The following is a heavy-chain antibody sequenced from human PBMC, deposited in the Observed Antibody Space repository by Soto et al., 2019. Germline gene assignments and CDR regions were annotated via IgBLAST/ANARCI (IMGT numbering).Heavy chain of an antibody. CDR2: IIPIFGTA. CDR3: ALRQDYDSSGYPNWFDP. D-gene: IGHD3-22*01. CDR1: GGTFSSYA. V-gene: IGHV1-69*13. J-gene: IGHJ5*02. Sequence: SVKVSCKASGGTFSSYAISWVRQAPGQGLEWMGGIIPIFGTANYAQKFQGRVTITADESTSTAYMELSSLRSEDTAVYYCALRQDYDSSGYPNWFDPWGQGTLVTVSS.